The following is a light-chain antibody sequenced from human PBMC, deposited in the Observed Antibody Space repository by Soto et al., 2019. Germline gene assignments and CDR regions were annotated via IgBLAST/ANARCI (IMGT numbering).Light chain of an antibody. V-gene: IGKV2-28*01. CDR2: FGS. CDR3: MEGLYFPLI. J-gene: IGKJ4*01. Sequence: EIVLPQSPLSLPVTPGEPASISCRSSQRLLHSNGITYVDWFLQNPGQSPQLLIYFGSNRASGVPNKFSGIGSGSAVTLKISRVEAEDVGIYSWMEGLYFPLIFGGGTKVEIK. CDR1: QRLLHSNGITY.